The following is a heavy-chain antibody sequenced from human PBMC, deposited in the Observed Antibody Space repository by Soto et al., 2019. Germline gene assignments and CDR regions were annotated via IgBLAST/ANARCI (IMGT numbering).Heavy chain of an antibody. CDR3: VRSGHTFGGVI. D-gene: IGHD3-16*01. Sequence: PSETLSLTCTVSGASISNYYGSWIRQPPGKGLEWIAFIYSSGSANYNSSLKSRATISVDTCNNQFSLILTSVTAADTAVYYCVRSGHTFGGVIWGRGTLVTVSS. J-gene: IGHJ4*02. V-gene: IGHV4-59*01. CDR2: IYSSGSA. CDR1: GASISNYY.